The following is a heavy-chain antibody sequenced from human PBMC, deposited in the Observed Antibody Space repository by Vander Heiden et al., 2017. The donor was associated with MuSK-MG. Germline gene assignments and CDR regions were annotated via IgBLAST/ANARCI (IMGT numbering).Heavy chain of an antibody. CDR2: ISWNSGSI. CDR1: GFTFDDYA. D-gene: IGHD4-17*01. V-gene: IGHV3-9*01. CDR3: AKDMGTTEGSDWDAFDI. Sequence: EVQLVESGGGLVQPGRSLRLSCAASGFTFDDYAMHWVRQAPGEGLEWVSGISWNSGSIGYADSVKGRFTISRDNAKNSLYLQMNSLRAEDTALYYCAKDMGTTEGSDWDAFDIWGQGTMVTVSS. J-gene: IGHJ3*02.